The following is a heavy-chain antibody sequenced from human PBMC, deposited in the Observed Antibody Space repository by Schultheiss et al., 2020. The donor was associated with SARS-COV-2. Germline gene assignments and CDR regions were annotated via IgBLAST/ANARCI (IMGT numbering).Heavy chain of an antibody. D-gene: IGHD3-9*01. CDR3: ARLFHNYDILTGWFYYYYGMDV. Sequence: ASVKVSCKASGGTFTSYDINWVRQATGQGLEWMGWMNPNSGNTGYAQKFQGRVTITRDTSASTAYMELSSLRSEDTAVYYCARLFHNYDILTGWFYYYYGMDVWGQGTTVTVSS. CDR1: GGTFTSYD. V-gene: IGHV1-8*01. J-gene: IGHJ6*02. CDR2: MNPNSGNT.